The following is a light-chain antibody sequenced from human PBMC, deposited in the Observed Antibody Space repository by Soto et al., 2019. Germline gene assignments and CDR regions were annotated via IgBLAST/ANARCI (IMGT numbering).Light chain of an antibody. V-gene: IGLV2-14*03. CDR3: TSYTTSSPYLV. J-gene: IGLJ3*02. CDR2: DVT. CDR1: SSDVGGYNY. Sequence: QSALTQPASVSGSPGQSITISCTGTSSDVGGYNYVSWYQHHPGKAPKLMIYDVTNRPSGVSNRFSGSKSGNTASLTISGLQAKNEAAYYCTSYTTSSPYLVFGGGTKVTVL.